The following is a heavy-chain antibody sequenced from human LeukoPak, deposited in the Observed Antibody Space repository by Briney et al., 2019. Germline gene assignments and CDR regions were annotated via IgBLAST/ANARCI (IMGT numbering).Heavy chain of an antibody. CDR1: GGSISNHY. D-gene: IGHD2-2*01. V-gene: IGHV4-59*11. Sequence: SETLSLTCTVSGGSISNHYWSWIRQPPGKGLEWIGFVYYSGTTHYNPSLESRVTISVDVSKNQFSLKLGSVTTADTAVYYCARDSGKCTTTSCSDYLDFWGQGTLVTVSS. CDR2: VYYSGTT. J-gene: IGHJ4*02. CDR3: ARDSGKCTTTSCSDYLDF.